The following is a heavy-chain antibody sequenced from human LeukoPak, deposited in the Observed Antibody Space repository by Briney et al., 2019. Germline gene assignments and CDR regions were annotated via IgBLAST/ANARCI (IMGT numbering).Heavy chain of an antibody. CDR2: IGGSGGST. CDR1: GFTLSSYA. CDR3: AKDGRSTTPGY. J-gene: IGHJ4*02. V-gene: IGHV3-23*01. Sequence: PGGSLRLSCAVSGFTLSSYAMSLVRQAPGKGLEWVSGIGGSGGSTYYADSVKGRFTISRDNSKNTLYLQMNSLRAEDTAVYYCAKDGRSTTPGYWGQGTLVTVSS. D-gene: IGHD2-2*01.